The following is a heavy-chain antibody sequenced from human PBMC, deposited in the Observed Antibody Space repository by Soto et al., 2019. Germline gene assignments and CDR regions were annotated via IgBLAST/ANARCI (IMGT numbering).Heavy chain of an antibody. Sequence: QVQLVQSGAEVKKPGSSVKVSCKASGGTFSDYAISWVRQAPGQGLEWMGGIMPIFGTSGTTNYAQKFQDRVTITADESKLIVSLELISVRSEDKAVYYCAASLGAGIVVAEDYSSYYGMDVWGQGTSVTVSS. V-gene: IGHV1-69*01. D-gene: IGHD6-19*01. CDR3: AASLGAGIVVAEDYSSYYGMDV. J-gene: IGHJ6*02. CDR2: IMPIFGTSGTT. CDR1: GGTFSDYA.